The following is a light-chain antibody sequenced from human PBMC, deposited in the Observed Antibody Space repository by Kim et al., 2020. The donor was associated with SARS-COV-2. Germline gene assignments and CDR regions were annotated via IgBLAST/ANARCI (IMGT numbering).Light chain of an antibody. V-gene: IGLV3-1*01. CDR3: QAWDSSTAV. J-gene: IGLJ2*01. Sequence: SYELTQPPSVSVSPGQTASITCSGDKLGDKYACWYQQKPGQSPVLVIYQDTKRPSGIPERFSGSNSGNTATLTIGGTQAMDEADYCCQAWDSSTAVFGGGAQLTVL. CDR1: KLGDKY. CDR2: QDT.